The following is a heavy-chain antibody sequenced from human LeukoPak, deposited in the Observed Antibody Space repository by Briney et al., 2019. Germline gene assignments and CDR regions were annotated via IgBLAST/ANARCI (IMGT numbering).Heavy chain of an antibody. V-gene: IGHV4-39*01. CDR3: ARHYNRDDLLDY. Sequence: PSETLSLTCSVSSGSISSSSYYWGWIRQPPGKGLEWIGSIYYSGSTYYNPSLKSRVTISVDTSKNQFSLKLSSVTAADTAVYYCARHYNRDDLLDYWGQGTLVTVSS. CDR1: SGSISSSSYY. J-gene: IGHJ4*02. CDR2: IYYSGST. D-gene: IGHD1-20*01.